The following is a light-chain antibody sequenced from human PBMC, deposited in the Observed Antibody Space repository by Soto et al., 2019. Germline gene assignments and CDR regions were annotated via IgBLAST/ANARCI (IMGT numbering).Light chain of an antibody. V-gene: IGKV3-15*01. Sequence: EIVMTQSPATLSVSPGERATLSCRASQTVTNNLAWYQQKPGQSPRLLIYGASTRGTGIPARFSGSGSGTEFTLTISSLQSEDFAVYYCQQYNNWPLTFGGGTKVEIK. J-gene: IGKJ4*01. CDR1: QTVTNN. CDR3: QQYNNWPLT. CDR2: GAS.